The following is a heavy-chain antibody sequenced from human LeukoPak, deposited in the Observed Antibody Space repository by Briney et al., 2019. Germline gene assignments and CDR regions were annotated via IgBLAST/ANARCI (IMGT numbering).Heavy chain of an antibody. CDR3: ASPTAGYMVGGSGYYYYMDV. CDR1: GVTFSSYA. J-gene: IGHJ6*03. CDR2: IIPIFGTA. D-gene: IGHD3-10*01. V-gene: IGHV1-69*06. Sequence: SVKLSCKASGVTFSSYAISWVRQAPGQGLEWMGGIIPIFGTANYAQKVQGRVTITADKSTSTAYMQLSSLRSEDKAVYYCASPTAGYMVGGSGYYYYMDVWGKGTTVTVSS.